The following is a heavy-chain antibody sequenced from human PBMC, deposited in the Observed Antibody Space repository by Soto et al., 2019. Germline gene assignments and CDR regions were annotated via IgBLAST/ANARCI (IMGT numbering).Heavy chain of an antibody. V-gene: IGHV3-73*01. CDR1: GFTFSVAA. CDR2: IRSKSNSYAT. CDR3: VRQGPITVVENDAFDL. D-gene: IGHD2-15*01. Sequence: GSLRLSCAASGFTFSVAAMHWVRQASGKGLEWVGRIRSKSNSYATEYAASVKGRLTISRDDSRNTAYLQMTSLKTEDTAVYYCVRQGPITVVENDAFDLWGQGTVVT. J-gene: IGHJ3*01.